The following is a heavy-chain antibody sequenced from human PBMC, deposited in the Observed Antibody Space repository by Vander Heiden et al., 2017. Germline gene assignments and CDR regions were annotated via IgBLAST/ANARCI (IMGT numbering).Heavy chain of an antibody. J-gene: IGHJ4*02. CDR1: GFPFSPYG. CDR2: IGHDGSFK. V-gene: IGHV3-33*01. Sequence: QVQLVESGGGVVQTGGSLGLSWGASGFPFSPYGMHWVRQAPGKGLEWVAVIGHDGSFKAYADSVKGRFTISRDNSKNTLYLQMTSLRAEDTAVYYCARDLGAGRYFDYWGQGSLVTVSS. CDR3: ARDLGAGRYFDY. D-gene: IGHD1-26*01.